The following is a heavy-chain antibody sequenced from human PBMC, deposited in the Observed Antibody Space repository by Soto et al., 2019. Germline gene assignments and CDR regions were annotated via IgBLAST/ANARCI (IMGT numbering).Heavy chain of an antibody. CDR3: AKGVCSGGSCYYDY. J-gene: IGHJ4*02. V-gene: IGHV3-23*01. Sequence: GGSLRLSCAASGFTFTSYTMSWVRQAPGTGLEWVSTINAPGGSTDYADSVRGRFTISRDNSKNTLYLQMNSLRAEDTAVYYCAKGVCSGGSCYYDYWGQGTLVTVSS. D-gene: IGHD2-15*01. CDR1: GFTFTSYT. CDR2: INAPGGST.